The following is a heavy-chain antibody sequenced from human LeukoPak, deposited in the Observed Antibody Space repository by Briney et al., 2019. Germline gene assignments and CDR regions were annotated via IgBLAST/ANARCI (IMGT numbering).Heavy chain of an antibody. D-gene: IGHD6-13*01. J-gene: IGHJ4*02. CDR2: IWYDGSNK. CDR1: GFTFSSYG. Sequence: KTGGSLRLSCAASGFTFSSYGMHWVRQAPGKGLEWVAVIWYDGSNKYYADSVKGRFTISRDNSKNTLYLQMNSLRAEDTAVYYCAKDGSSSWYSFRYFDYWGQGTLVTVSS. V-gene: IGHV3-33*06. CDR3: AKDGSSSWYSFRYFDY.